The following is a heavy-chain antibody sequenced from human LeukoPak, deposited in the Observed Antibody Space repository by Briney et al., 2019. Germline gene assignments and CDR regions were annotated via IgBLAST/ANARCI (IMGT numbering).Heavy chain of an antibody. CDR2: IYHSGST. V-gene: IGHV4-34*01. Sequence: KPSETLSLTCAVYGGSFSGYYWSWIRQPPGKGLEWIGYIYHSGSTYYNPSLKSRVTISVDRSKNQFSLKLSSVTAADTAVYYCARGDYGDYVFDYWGQGTLVTVSS. D-gene: IGHD4-17*01. CDR1: GGSFSGYY. J-gene: IGHJ4*02. CDR3: ARGDYGDYVFDY.